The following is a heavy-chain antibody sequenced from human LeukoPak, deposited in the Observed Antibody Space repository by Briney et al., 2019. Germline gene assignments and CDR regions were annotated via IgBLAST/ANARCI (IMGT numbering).Heavy chain of an antibody. Sequence: PGGSLRLSCTASEFSFGTYTMHWVRQAPGKGLEWVAVISSDGSITIYPDSVRGRFTISRDNSKNTLYLQMNSLRGEDTALYFCARDPIGGRPDYLDYWGQGTLVTVSS. CDR1: EFSFGTYT. D-gene: IGHD3-10*01. CDR3: ARDPIGGRPDYLDY. V-gene: IGHV3-30*04. CDR2: ISSDGSIT. J-gene: IGHJ4*02.